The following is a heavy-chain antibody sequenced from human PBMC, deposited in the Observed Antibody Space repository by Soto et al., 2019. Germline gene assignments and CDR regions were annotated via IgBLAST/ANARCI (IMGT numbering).Heavy chain of an antibody. D-gene: IGHD1-26*01. CDR2: IKRKIDGETT. Sequence: EVQLVESGGDLVKPGGSLRRSCAVAGFTFSDAWMTWVRQAPGKGLEWVGRIKRKIDGETTDYAAPVKGRFTISRDDSKSTLYLQMSSLKTEDTAVYYCTIGVGLSETDYWGQGTLVTVSS. V-gene: IGHV3-15*01. CDR1: GFTFSDAW. CDR3: TIGVGLSETDY. J-gene: IGHJ4*02.